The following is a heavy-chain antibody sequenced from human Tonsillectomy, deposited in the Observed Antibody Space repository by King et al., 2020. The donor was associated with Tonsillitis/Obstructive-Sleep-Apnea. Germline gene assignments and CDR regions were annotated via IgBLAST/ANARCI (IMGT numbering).Heavy chain of an antibody. V-gene: IGHV3-15*07. CDR1: GFTFGTAG. CDR2: IKRKTDGGKK. D-gene: IGHD7-27*01. J-gene: IGHJ4*02. CDR3: TTDLLGRGPNY. Sequence: VQLVESGGGLVKPGGSLRLSCAASGFTFGTAGMNWFGQAPGKGRDWVAGIKRKTDGGKKDYAAPVKGRFTISRDNSKNTLYLQMNSLKTEDTAVYYCTTDLLGRGPNYWGQGTLVTVSS.